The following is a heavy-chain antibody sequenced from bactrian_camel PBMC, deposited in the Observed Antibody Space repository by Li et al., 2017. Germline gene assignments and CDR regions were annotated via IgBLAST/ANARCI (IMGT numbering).Heavy chain of an antibody. D-gene: IGHD2*01. V-gene: IGHV3S53*01. CDR3: AADCRSSPRRRTVPGGPFNTLVPDEYYY. J-gene: IGHJ4*01. CDR2: IDSDGST. CDR1: GYTYSSYC. Sequence: HVQLVESGGGSVQAGGSLRLSCAASGYTYSSYCMGWFRQAPGKEREGVAAIDSDGSTSYADSVRGRFTISQDSAKNAVYLQMNSLIPEDTAMYYCAADCRSSPRRRTVPGGPFNTLVPDEYYYWGQGTQVTVS.